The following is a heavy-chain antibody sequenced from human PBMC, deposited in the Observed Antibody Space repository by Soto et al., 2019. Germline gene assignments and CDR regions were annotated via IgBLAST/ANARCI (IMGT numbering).Heavy chain of an antibody. CDR1: GYTFTSYG. CDR2: ISAYNGNT. D-gene: IGHD6-13*01. V-gene: IGHV1-18*01. J-gene: IGHJ4*02. Sequence: ASVKVSCKASGYTFTSYGISWVRQAPGQGLEWMGWISAYNGNTNYAQKLQGRVTMTTDTSTSTAYMELRSLRSDDTAVYYCARLLPYSSSWWIFDYWGQGTLVTVS. CDR3: ARLLPYSSSWWIFDY.